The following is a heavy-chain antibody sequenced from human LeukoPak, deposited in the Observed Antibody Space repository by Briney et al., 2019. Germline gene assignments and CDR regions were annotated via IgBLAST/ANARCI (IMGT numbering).Heavy chain of an antibody. D-gene: IGHD4-17*01. J-gene: IGHJ4*02. Sequence: GASVKVSCKASGYTFTGYYMHWVRQAPGQGLEWMGWINPNSGGTNYAQKFQGRVTMTRDTSISTAYMELSRPRSDDTAVYYCARVDDYGDPRGDYWGQGTLVTVSS. CDR3: ARVDDYGDPRGDY. CDR2: INPNSGGT. CDR1: GYTFTGYY. V-gene: IGHV1-2*02.